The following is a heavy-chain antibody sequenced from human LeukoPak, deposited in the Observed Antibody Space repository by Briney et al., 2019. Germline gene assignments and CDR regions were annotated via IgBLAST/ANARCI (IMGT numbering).Heavy chain of an antibody. CDR3: ARGTVAVFDY. CDR2: IYYSGST. J-gene: IGHJ4*02. V-gene: IGHV4-61*01. Sequence: PSETLPLTCTVSGGSVSSGSYYWSWIRQPPGKGLEWIGYIYYSGSTNYNPSLKSRVTISVDTSKNQFSLKLSFVTAADTAVYYCARGTVAVFDYWGQGTLVTVSS. D-gene: IGHD4-23*01. CDR1: GGSVSSGSYY.